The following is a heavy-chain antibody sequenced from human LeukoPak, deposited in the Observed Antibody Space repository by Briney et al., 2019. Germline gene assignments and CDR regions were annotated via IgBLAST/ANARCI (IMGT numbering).Heavy chain of an antibody. CDR3: ERDVYDILTGYPSNWFDP. CDR2: IIPILGIA. CDR1: GGTFSSYG. Sequence: ASVKVSCKASGGTFSSYGISWVRQAPGQGLEWMGRIIPILGIANYAQKFQGRVTITADKSTSTAYMELSSLRSEDTAVYYCERDVYDILTGYPSNWFDPWGQGTLVTVSS. J-gene: IGHJ5*02. D-gene: IGHD3-9*01. V-gene: IGHV1-69*04.